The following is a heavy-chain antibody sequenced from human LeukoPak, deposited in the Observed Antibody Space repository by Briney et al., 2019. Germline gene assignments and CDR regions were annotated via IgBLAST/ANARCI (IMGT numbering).Heavy chain of an antibody. V-gene: IGHV4-4*07. CDR2: IYTRGST. CDR3: ARLSSSWYQDWYFDL. Sequence: TETLSLTCTVSGGSISSYDWSWIRQPAGKGLEWIGRIYTRGSTNYNPSLKSRVSMSVDTSKKQFSLKLGSVTAADTAVYYCARLSSSWYQDWYFDLWGRGTLVTVSS. D-gene: IGHD6-13*01. J-gene: IGHJ2*01. CDR1: GGSISSYD.